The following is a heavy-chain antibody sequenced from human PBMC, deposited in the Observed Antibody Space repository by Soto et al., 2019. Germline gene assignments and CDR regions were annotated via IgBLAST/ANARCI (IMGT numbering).Heavy chain of an antibody. CDR3: AREAGYTYGYVFDY. V-gene: IGHV1-69*01. Sequence: QVQLVQSGAEVKKPGSSVRVSCEASGGTFGNHAISWVRQAPGQGLEWLGGIIPVLGVGDNAQNFQGRVTITADASTSTAYLELSSLRSEDTALYYCAREAGYTYGYVFDYWGQGTLVTVSS. J-gene: IGHJ4*02. CDR1: GGTFGNHA. D-gene: IGHD5-18*01. CDR2: IIPVLGVG.